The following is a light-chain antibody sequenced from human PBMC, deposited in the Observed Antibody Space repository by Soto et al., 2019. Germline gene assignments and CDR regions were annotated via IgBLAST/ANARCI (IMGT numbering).Light chain of an antibody. J-gene: IGKJ2*01. Sequence: DIQMTQSPSSLSASVGDRVTITCRASQSISSYLNWYQQKPGKAPKLLIYAASSLQSGVPSRFSGRGSGTDFTLTISSPQPEDFATYYCQQSYSTPVTFGQGTKLEIK. CDR3: QQSYSTPVT. CDR2: AAS. CDR1: QSISSY. V-gene: IGKV1-39*01.